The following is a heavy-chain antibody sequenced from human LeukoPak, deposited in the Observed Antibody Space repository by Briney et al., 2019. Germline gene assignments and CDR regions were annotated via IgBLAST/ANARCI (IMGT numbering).Heavy chain of an antibody. Sequence: PGGSLRLSCAASAFTFDEYGMSWVRQAPGKGLEWVSGIDWNGAGTGYADSVKGRFTISRDNAKNSLYLQMNSLRAEDTALYYCARVQRWGYSNYFDYWGQGTLVTVSS. D-gene: IGHD4-11*01. J-gene: IGHJ4*02. V-gene: IGHV3-20*04. CDR1: AFTFDEYG. CDR3: ARVQRWGYSNYFDY. CDR2: IDWNGAGT.